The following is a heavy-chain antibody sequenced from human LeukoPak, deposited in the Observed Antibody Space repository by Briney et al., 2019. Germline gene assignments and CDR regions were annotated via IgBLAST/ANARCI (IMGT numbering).Heavy chain of an antibody. CDR3: ARDAGLYYFDY. V-gene: IGHV3-53*01. CDR1: GFTVSSNY. Sequence: PGGSLRLSCEASGFTVSSNYMSWVRQAPGKGLEWVSVIYSGGSTYYADSVKGRFTISRDNSKNTLYLQMNSLRAEDTAVYYCARDAGLYYFDYWGQGTLVTVSS. D-gene: IGHD6-25*01. J-gene: IGHJ4*02. CDR2: IYSGGST.